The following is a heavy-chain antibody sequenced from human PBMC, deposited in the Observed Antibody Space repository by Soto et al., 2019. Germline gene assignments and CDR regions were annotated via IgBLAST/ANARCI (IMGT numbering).Heavy chain of an antibody. CDR3: ARHYGYGSGIYYYYYGMDV. D-gene: IGHD3-10*01. J-gene: IGHJ6*02. V-gene: IGHV4-39*01. CDR2: IYYSGST. Sequence: SETLSLTCTVSGGSISSSIYYWGWIRQPPGKGLEWIGSIYYSGSTYYNPSLKSRVTISVDSSKNQFSLKLSSVTAADTAVYYCARHYGYGSGIYYYYYGMDVWGQGTTVTVSS. CDR1: GGSISSSIYY.